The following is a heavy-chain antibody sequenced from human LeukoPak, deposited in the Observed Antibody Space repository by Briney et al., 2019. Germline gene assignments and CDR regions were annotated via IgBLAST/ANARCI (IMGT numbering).Heavy chain of an antibody. V-gene: IGHV1-8*01. D-gene: IGHD2-2*01. CDR3: ARADCSSTSCYGRRYYYGMDV. CDR2: MNPNSGNT. CDR1: GYTFTSYD. J-gene: IGHJ6*02. Sequence: ASVKVSCKASGYTFTSYDINWVRQATGQGLEWMGWMNPNSGNTGYAQKFQGRVTMTRNTSISTAYMELSSLRSEDTAVYYCARADCSSTSCYGRRYYYGMDVWGQGTTVTVSS.